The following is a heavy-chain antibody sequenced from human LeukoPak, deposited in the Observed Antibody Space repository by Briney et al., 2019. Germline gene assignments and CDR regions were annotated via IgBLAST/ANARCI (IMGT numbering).Heavy chain of an antibody. V-gene: IGHV1-18*01. D-gene: IGHD2-2*01. CDR2: VCAYNGNT. Sequence: AAVRVSCKASGYTLTIHGISCVRQAPGEGLEWMGWVCAYNGNTNYAQNLQGRVTMTADTSTNTAYMELRSLRSDDTAVYYCARAPSCPSTSCYAGYYYYYYMDVWGKGTPVTVSS. CDR3: ARAPSCPSTSCYAGYYYYYYMDV. J-gene: IGHJ6*03. CDR1: GYTLTIHG.